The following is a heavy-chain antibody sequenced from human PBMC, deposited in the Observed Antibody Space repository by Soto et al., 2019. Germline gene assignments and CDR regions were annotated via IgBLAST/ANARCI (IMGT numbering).Heavy chain of an antibody. CDR2: IYPGDSDT. J-gene: IGHJ4*02. D-gene: IGHD1-7*01. CDR3: ARPLITGTTIPHY. CDR1: GYTFTNNW. Sequence: GESLKISCKGSGYTFTNNWVGWVRQMPGKGLEWMGIIYPGDSDTRYSPSFQGQVTISVDKSIATAYLQWSSLKASDTAMYYCARPLITGTTIPHYWGQGTLVTVSS. V-gene: IGHV5-51*01.